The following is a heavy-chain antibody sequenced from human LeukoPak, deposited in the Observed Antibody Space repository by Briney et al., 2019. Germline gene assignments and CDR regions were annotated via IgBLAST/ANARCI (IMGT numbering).Heavy chain of an antibody. CDR1: GFTFGGYW. V-gene: IGHV3-7*01. D-gene: IGHD6-13*01. Sequence: GGSLRLSCAASGFTFGGYWKSWVRQAPGKGLEWVANMKQDGSEEYYVDSVKGRFSVSRDNGKNSLYLQMNSLRAEDTAVYYCARYDSSLDYWGQGTLVTVSS. J-gene: IGHJ4*02. CDR2: MKQDGSEE. CDR3: ARYDSSLDY.